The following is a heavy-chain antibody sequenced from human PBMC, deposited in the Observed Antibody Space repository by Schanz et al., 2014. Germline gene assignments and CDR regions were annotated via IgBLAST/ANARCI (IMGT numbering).Heavy chain of an antibody. V-gene: IGHV3-74*01. D-gene: IGHD6-13*01. J-gene: IGHJ4*02. CDR3: ARLDSSSWYPRY. Sequence: EVQLVESGGGLVQPGGSLRLSCAASGFTFSTYWMHWVRQAPGKGLVWVSAITGSGSKTYYADSVKGRFTIARDNSKNTLYLQVNSLRAEDTAVYYCARLDSSSWYPRYWGQGTLVTVSS. CDR2: ITGSGSKT. CDR1: GFTFSTYW.